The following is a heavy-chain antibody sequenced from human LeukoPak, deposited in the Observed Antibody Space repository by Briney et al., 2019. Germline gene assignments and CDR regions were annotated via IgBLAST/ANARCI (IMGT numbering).Heavy chain of an antibody. J-gene: IGHJ4*02. V-gene: IGHV3-23*01. CDR2: ISSSGGTT. CDR1: GFTFSTYA. D-gene: IGHD5-24*01. Sequence: GGSLTLSCAASGFTFSTYAVNWVRQAPGKGLEGVSAISSSGGTTYYADSAKGRFSISRDNSKNTLYLRMNSLRAEDTAIYYCAKDRNAWPTNFDSWGQGTLVTVSA. CDR3: AKDRNAWPTNFDS.